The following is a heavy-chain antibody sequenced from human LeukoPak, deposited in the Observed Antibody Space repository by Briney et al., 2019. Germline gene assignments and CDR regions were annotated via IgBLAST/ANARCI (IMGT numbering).Heavy chain of an antibody. J-gene: IGHJ4*02. CDR3: AKGTMDGGQFYYDSN. V-gene: IGHV3-23*01. D-gene: IGHD3-22*01. CDR2: ISNSGGST. Sequence: GGSLRLSCAVSGFTFSSYAMSWVRQAPGKGLEWVSAISNSGGSTYYADSVKGHFTISRDNSKNTLYLEMNSLRAEGTAVYFCAKGTMDGGQFYYDSNGGQGTLVTVSS. CDR1: GFTFSSYA.